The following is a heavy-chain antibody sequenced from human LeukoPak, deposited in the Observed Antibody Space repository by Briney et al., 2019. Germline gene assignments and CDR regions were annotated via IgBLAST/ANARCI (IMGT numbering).Heavy chain of an antibody. CDR2: IYYSGST. Sequence: SETLSLTCTVSGGSISSYYWSWIRQPPGKGLEWIGYIYYSGSTNYNPSLKSRVTISLDTSKNQFSLKLSSVTAADTDVYYCARHTYDILTGYYNGGFDYWGQGTLVTVSS. V-gene: IGHV4-59*08. CDR3: ARHTYDILTGYYNGGFDY. CDR1: GGSISSYY. J-gene: IGHJ4*02. D-gene: IGHD3-9*01.